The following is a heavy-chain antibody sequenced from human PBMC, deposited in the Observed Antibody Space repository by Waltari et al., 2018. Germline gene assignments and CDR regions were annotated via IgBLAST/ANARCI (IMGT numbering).Heavy chain of an antibody. J-gene: IGHJ4*03. CDR2: VWADGTHK. D-gene: IGHD3-16*01. Sequence: QVQLVESGGGVVQPGRSLRLSCAASGFTVSSHGIQWVRQAPGRGLAWVVDVWADGTHKYYADSVTGRFTISRDESENTVFLQMNSLSAEDTAVYYCARDLGWGSLDYRGQGVLVTVSS. V-gene: IGHV3-33*01. CDR3: ARDLGWGSLDY. CDR1: GFTVSSHG.